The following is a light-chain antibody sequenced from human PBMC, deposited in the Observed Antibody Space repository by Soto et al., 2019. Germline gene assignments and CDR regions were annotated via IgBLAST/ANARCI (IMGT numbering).Light chain of an antibody. CDR1: QGIRNG. CDR3: LQHNSYPLT. V-gene: IGKV1-17*01. Sequence: DIQMTQSPSSLSASVGDRVTITCRASQGIRNGLGWFQQKPGKAPKRLIYAASSLQSGVSSRFSGSGSGTEFTLTISSLQPEDFATYYCLQHNSYPLTFGGGTKVDIK. CDR2: AAS. J-gene: IGKJ4*01.